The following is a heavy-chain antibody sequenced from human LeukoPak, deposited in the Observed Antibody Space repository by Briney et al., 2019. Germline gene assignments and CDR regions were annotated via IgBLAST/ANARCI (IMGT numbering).Heavy chain of an antibody. J-gene: IGHJ4*02. D-gene: IGHD2-2*01. V-gene: IGHV4-59*01. CDR2: IYSSGNT. Sequence: SETLSLTCTVSGGPISSYYWSWIWQPPGKGLEWIGYIYSSGNTNYNPSLKSRVTISVDTSNNQFSLRLNSVTAADTAVYYCARDQRSTSCYDYWGQGTLVTVSS. CDR1: GGPISSYY. CDR3: ARDQRSTSCYDY.